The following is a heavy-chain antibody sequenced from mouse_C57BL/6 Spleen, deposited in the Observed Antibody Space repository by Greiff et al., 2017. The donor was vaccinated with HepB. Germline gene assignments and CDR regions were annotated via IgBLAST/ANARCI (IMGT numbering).Heavy chain of an antibody. V-gene: IGHV14-4*01. Sequence: VQLQQSGAELVRPGASVKLSCTASGFNIKDDYMHWVKQRPEQGLEWIGWIDPENGDTEYASKFEGKATITADTSSNTAYLQISSLTSVDTAVYYGTTVVSGGFAYWGQGTLVTVSA. CDR3: TTVVSGGFAY. CDR2: IDPENGDT. J-gene: IGHJ3*01. D-gene: IGHD1-1*02. CDR1: GFNIKDDY.